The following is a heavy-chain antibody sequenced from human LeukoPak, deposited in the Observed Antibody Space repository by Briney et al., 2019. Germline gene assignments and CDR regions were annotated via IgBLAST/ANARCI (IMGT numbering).Heavy chain of an antibody. J-gene: IGHJ5*02. CDR2: IYYSGST. V-gene: IGHV4-39*07. Sequence: MSSETLSLTCTVSGGSISSSSYYWGWIRQPPGKGLEWIGSIYYSGSTYYNPSLKSRVTISVDTSKNQFSLKLSSVTAADTAVYYCARVSSNNWFDPWGQGTLVTVSS. CDR3: ARVSSNNWFDP. CDR1: GGSISSSSYY.